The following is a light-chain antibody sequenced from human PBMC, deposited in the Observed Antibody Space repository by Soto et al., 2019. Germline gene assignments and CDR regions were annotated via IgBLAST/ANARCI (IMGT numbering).Light chain of an antibody. CDR1: QDISNF. CDR2: AAS. Sequence: DIQMSQSPSSLSASVGDSVTITCRASQDISNFLVWFQQKPGKAPKSLISAASSLQSGVPSRFSGSGSGTDFTFTINSLPPEDFATYYCQQYMRYPVTFGQGTRLEIK. J-gene: IGKJ5*01. CDR3: QQYMRYPVT. V-gene: IGKV1-16*01.